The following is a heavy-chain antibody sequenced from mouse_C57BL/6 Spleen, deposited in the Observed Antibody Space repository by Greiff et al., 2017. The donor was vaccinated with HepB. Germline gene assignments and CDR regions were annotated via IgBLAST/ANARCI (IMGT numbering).Heavy chain of an antibody. CDR3: ASSYYGRSYSFDD. CDR1: GYAFSSYW. CDR2: IYPGDGDT. J-gene: IGHJ2*01. V-gene: IGHV1-80*01. Sequence: QVQLQQSGAELVKPGASVKISCKASGYAFSSYWMNWVKQRPGKGLEWIGQIYPGDGDTNYNGKFKGKATLTADKSSSTAYMQLRSLTSEDSAVYVWASSYYGRSYSFDDWGQGTTLTVSS. D-gene: IGHD1-1*01.